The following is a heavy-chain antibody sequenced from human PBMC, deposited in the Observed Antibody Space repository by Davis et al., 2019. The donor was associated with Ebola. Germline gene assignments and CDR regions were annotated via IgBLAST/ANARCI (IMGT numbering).Heavy chain of an antibody. Sequence: SVKVSCKASGGTFSSYAISWVRQAPGQGLEWMGGIIPFFGTANYAQKFQGRVTITADKSTSTAYMELSSLRSEDTAVYYCARDDWNQNWFDPWGQGTLVTVSS. CDR1: GGTFSSYA. CDR2: IIPFFGTA. J-gene: IGHJ5*02. V-gene: IGHV1-69*06. CDR3: ARDDWNQNWFDP. D-gene: IGHD1-1*01.